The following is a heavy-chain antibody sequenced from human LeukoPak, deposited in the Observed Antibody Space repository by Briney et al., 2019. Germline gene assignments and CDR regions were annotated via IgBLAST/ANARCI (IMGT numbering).Heavy chain of an antibody. D-gene: IGHD1/OR15-1a*01. Sequence: SETLSLTCAVYGGSFSGYYWSWIRQPPGKGLEWIGEINHSGSTNYNPSLKSRVTISVDTSKNQFSLKLSSVTPADTAVYYCATRTAYYYYYMDVWGKGTTVTVSS. CDR3: ATRTAYYYYYMDV. CDR2: INHSGST. J-gene: IGHJ6*03. CDR1: GGSFSGYY. V-gene: IGHV4-34*01.